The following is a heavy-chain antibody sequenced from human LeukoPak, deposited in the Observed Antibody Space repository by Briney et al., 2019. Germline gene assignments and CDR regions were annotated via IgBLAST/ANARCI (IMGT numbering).Heavy chain of an antibody. V-gene: IGHV5-51*01. CDR1: GYSFTWYW. CDR2: IYPGDSDT. D-gene: IGHD5-12*01. J-gene: IGHJ3*02. CDR3: ARYSGYDWEYAFDI. Sequence: GESLKIFCKGSGYSFTWYWIGLGRQMPGEGVEWVGIIYPGDSDTRYSPSFQGQVTISANKSISTAYLQWSSMKASDTAMYYCARYSGYDWEYAFDIWGQGTMVTVSS.